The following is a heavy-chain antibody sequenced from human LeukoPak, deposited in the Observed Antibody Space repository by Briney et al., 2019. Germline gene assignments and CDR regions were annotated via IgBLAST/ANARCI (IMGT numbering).Heavy chain of an antibody. D-gene: IGHD3-22*01. J-gene: IGHJ3*02. CDR1: GGSISSSSYY. V-gene: IGHV4-39*07. CDR2: IYYSGST. Sequence: SETLSLTCTVSGGSISSSSYYWGWIRQPPGKGLEWIGSIYYSGSTYYNPSLKSRVTISVDTSKNQFSLKLSSVTAADTAVYYCARVNYYDSSGFYSDGFDIWGQGTMVTVSS. CDR3: ARVNYYDSSGFYSDGFDI.